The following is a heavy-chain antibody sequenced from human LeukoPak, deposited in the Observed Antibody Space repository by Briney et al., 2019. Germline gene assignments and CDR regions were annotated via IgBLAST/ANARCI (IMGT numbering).Heavy chain of an antibody. CDR1: GLAFSDFP. CDR3: ARVGGSNAFDI. J-gene: IGHJ3*02. D-gene: IGHD1-26*01. V-gene: IGHV3-74*01. CDR2: INSDGSST. Sequence: GGSLRLSCAAAGLAFSDFPMHWVRQAPGKGLVWVSPINSDGSSTSYADSVKGRFTISRDNAKNTLSLQMNSLRAEDTAVYYCARVGGSNAFDIWGQGTTVIVSS.